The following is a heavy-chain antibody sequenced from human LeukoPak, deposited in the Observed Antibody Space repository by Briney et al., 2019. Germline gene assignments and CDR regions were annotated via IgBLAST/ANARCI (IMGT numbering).Heavy chain of an antibody. CDR1: GFTFSSYA. CDR2: ISGTT. CDR3: AKAFREYGSSTYSSFDI. D-gene: IGHD6-13*01. J-gene: IGHJ3*02. V-gene: IGHV3-23*01. Sequence: GGSLRLSCAASGFTFSSYAMSWVRQAPGKGLQWVSTISGTTHYADSVRGRFTISRDNSKNILYLQMNSLSTEDTAIYYCAKAFREYGSSTYSSFDIWGQGTMVTVSS.